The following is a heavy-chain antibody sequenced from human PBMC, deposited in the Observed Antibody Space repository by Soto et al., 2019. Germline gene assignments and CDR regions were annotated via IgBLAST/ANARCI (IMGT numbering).Heavy chain of an antibody. CDR2: ISGSGDKI. D-gene: IGHD3-10*01. CDR3: ARGRASRSYLSDS. CDR1: GFTLSSYA. Sequence: GGSMGLSSAASGFTLSSYAMSWVRQAPGKGLEWVSAISGSGDKISYADSVKGRFTISRDNSKNTLFLQMNNLRAEDTAIYYCARGRASRSYLSDSWGQGALVTVSS. V-gene: IGHV3-23*01. J-gene: IGHJ4*02.